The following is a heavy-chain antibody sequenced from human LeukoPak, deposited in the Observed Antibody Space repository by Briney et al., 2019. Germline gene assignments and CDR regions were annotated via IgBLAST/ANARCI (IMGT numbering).Heavy chain of an antibody. CDR3: AKATSATVTTSHDAFDI. CDR1: GYTLTELS. V-gene: IGHV1-24*01. D-gene: IGHD4-11*01. Sequence: GASVKVSCKVSGYTLTELSMHWVRQAPGKGLEWMGGFDPEDGETIYAQKFQGRVTMTRDMSTSTVYMELSSLRAEDMALYYCAKATSATVTTSHDAFDIWGQGTMVTVSS. CDR2: FDPEDGET. J-gene: IGHJ3*02.